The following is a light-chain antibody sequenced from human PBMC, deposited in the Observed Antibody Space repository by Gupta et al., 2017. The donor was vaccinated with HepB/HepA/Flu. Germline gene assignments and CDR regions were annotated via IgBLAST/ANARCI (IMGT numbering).Light chain of an antibody. CDR1: QSVLYSSNNKNY. CDR3: QQYSSTPWT. Sequence: DIVMTQSPDSLAVSLGERATINCKSSQSVLYSSNNKNYLAWYQQKPGQPPKLLIYWASTRESGVPDRFSGCGSGTDFTLTISSLQAKDVAVYYFQQYSSTPWTFGQGTKVEIK. V-gene: IGKV4-1*01. CDR2: WAS. J-gene: IGKJ1*01.